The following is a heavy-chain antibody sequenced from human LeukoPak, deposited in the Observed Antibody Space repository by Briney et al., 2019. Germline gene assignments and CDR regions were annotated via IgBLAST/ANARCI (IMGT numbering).Heavy chain of an antibody. CDR2: ISGSGGST. D-gene: IGHD6-19*01. V-gene: IGHV3-23*01. J-gene: IGHJ4*02. CDR1: GFTFSSHA. CDR3: AKSIAVAGTAFDY. Sequence: PGGSLRLSCAASGFTFSSHAINWIRQAPGKGLEWVSGISGSGGSTYYADSVKGRFTTSRDNSKNTLYLQMNSLRAEDTAIYYCAKSIAVAGTAFDYWGQGTLVTVSS.